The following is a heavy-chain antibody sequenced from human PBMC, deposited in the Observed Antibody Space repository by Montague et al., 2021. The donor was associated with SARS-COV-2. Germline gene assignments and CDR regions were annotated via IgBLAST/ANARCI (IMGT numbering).Heavy chain of an antibody. CDR1: GFTFSSYG. CDR2: IYSGGST. Sequence: SLRLSCAASGFTFSSYGMHWVRQAPGKGLEWVSVIYSGGSTYYADSVKGRFTISRHNSKNTLYLQMNSLRAEDTAVYYCAREIAAAAYGWNWFDPWGQGTLVTVSS. CDR3: AREIAAAAYGWNWFDP. D-gene: IGHD6-13*01. J-gene: IGHJ5*02. V-gene: IGHV3-NL1*01.